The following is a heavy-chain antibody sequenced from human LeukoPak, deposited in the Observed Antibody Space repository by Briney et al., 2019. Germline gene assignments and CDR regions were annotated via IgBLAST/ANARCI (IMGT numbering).Heavy chain of an antibody. CDR1: GYTFTSYG. CDR3: ARVGGYSYGLERYYYYMDV. CDR2: ISAYNGNT. D-gene: IGHD5-18*01. J-gene: IGHJ6*03. V-gene: IGHV1-18*01. Sequence: ASVKVSCKASGYTFTSYGIGWVRQAPGQGLEWMGWISAYNGNTNYAQKLQGRVTMTTDTSTSTAYMELRSLRSDDTAVYYCARVGGYSYGLERYYYYMDVWGKGTTVTVSS.